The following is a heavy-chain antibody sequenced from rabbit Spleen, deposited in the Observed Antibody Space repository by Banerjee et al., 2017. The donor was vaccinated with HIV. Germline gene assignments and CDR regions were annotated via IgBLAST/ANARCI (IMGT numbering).Heavy chain of an antibody. CDR3: ARGSATMTMVITGYYFNL. V-gene: IGHV1S40*01. CDR2: IYAGRSGST. CDR1: GFSFSSSYY. Sequence: QSLEESGGDLVKPGASLTLTCTASGFSFSSSYYMCWVRQAPGKGLEWIACIYAGRSGSTYYANWAKGRVTISKTSSTTVTLQMTSLTAADTATYFCARGSATMTMVITGYYFNLWGPGTLVTVS. J-gene: IGHJ4*01. D-gene: IGHD2-1*01.